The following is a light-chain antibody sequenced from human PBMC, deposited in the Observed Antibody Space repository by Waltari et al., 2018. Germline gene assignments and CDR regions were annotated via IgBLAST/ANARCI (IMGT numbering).Light chain of an antibody. Sequence: DIQMTQSPSTLSASVGDRVTITCRASQSVNSWGAWYQQKPRKAPNLLIFKASNLESGGPSRFSGSGSGTEFTLTISSLQPDDFATYHCQQYDSYWTFGQGTKVEIK. CDR2: KAS. J-gene: IGKJ1*01. CDR1: QSVNSW. V-gene: IGKV1-5*03. CDR3: QQYDSYWT.